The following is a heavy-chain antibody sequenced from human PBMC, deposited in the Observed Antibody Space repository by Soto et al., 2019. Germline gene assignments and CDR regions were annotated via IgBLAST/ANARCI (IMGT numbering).Heavy chain of an antibody. V-gene: IGHV3-23*01. CDR1: GFTFISYT. J-gene: IGHJ5*02. Sequence: GGSVDPSCEDLGFTFISYTINWVPQAPGKGLDWMSVIIHSVLSEYYADSGKDRSTISRNSSKKTLSLQVKSLRAEDMTAYSFAKGGPTFINWFGPWGQGTLVTVSS. CDR3: AKGGPTFINWFGP. D-gene: IGHD5-12*01. CDR2: IIHSVLSE.